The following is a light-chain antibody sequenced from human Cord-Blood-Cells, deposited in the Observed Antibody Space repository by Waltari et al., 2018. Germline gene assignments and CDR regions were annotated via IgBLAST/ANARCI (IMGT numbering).Light chain of an antibody. J-gene: IGKJ4*01. CDR2: AAS. Sequence: DIQMTQYPSSLSASVGDRVTITSRASQSIISYLNWYQQKPGKAPKLLIYAASSLQSGVPSRLSGIGSVTDFTLTISSLQPEDFATYYCQQSYSTPLTFGGGTKVEIK. V-gene: IGKV1-39*01. CDR3: QQSYSTPLT. CDR1: QSIISY.